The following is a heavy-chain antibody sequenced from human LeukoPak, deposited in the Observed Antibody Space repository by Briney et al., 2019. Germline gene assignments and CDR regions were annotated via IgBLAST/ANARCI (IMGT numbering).Heavy chain of an antibody. CDR3: TRDQNVRGVAAGMEGWFDP. Sequence: SVKVSCKASGGTFSSYAISWVRQAPGQGLEWMGGIIPKFDLTKIAQKFEGRVTITADTSTSTVYLELSNVRSDDTAIYYCTRDQNVRGVAAGMEGWFDPWGQGTLVTASS. V-gene: IGHV1-69*17. J-gene: IGHJ5*02. CDR2: IIPKFDLT. D-gene: IGHD1-1*01. CDR1: GGTFSSYA.